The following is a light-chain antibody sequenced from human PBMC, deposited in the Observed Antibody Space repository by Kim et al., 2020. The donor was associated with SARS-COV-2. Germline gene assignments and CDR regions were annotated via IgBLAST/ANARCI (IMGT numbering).Light chain of an antibody. CDR3: QQYGSSPRT. J-gene: IGKJ1*01. CDR2: GAS. V-gene: IGKV3-20*01. CDR1: QRNSSGY. Sequence: SPGERATLPWQASQRNSSGYLAWYQHKPGQAPRLLIYGASSRATGIPDRFSGSGSGTDFTLTISRLEPEDFVVYYCQQYGSSPRTFGRGTKVDIK.